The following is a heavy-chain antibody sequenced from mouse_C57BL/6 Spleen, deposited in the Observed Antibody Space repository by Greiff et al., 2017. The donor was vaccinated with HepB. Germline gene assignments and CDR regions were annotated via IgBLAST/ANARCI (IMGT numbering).Heavy chain of an antibody. CDR2: ISYDGSN. CDR1: GYSITSGYY. V-gene: IGHV3-6*01. Sequence: VQLKESGPGLVKPSQSLSLTCSVTGYSITSGYYWNWIRQFPGNKLEWMGYISYDGSNNYNPSLKNRISITRDTSKNQFFLKLNSVTTEDTATYYCARELGSYFDVWGTGTTVTVSS. D-gene: IGHD4-1*01. J-gene: IGHJ1*03. CDR3: ARELGSYFDV.